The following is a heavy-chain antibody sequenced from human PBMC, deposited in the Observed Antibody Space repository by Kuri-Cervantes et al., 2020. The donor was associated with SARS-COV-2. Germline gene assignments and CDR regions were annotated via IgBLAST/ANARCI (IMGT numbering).Heavy chain of an antibody. Sequence: GGSLRLSCSASGFTFSSYAMHWVRQAPGKGLEYVSAISSNGGSTYYADSVKGRFTISRDNAKNSLYLQMNSLRAEDTAVYYCARDKLRGWFDPWGQGTLVTVSS. J-gene: IGHJ5*02. CDR2: ISSNGGST. V-gene: IGHV3-64*04. D-gene: IGHD4-17*01. CDR3: ARDKLRGWFDP. CDR1: GFTFSSYA.